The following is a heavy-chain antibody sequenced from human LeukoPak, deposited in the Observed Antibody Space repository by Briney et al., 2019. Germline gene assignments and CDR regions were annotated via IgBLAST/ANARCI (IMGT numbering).Heavy chain of an antibody. CDR2: ITGSGGTI. D-gene: IGHD2/OR15-2a*01. J-gene: IGHJ4*02. CDR1: GFTFSSYE. CDR3: ARERTTIVSGTTIGAY. Sequence: GGSLRLSCSASGFTFSSYEMNWVRQAPGKGLEWISYITGSGGTIYYADSVKGRFTISRDNAKNSLFLQMNSLTADDTALYYCARERTTIVSGTTIGAYWGQGTLVTVSS. V-gene: IGHV3-48*03.